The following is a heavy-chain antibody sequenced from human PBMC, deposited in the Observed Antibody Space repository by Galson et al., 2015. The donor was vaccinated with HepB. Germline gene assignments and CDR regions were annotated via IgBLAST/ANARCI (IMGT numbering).Heavy chain of an antibody. V-gene: IGHV1-2*02. J-gene: IGHJ5*02. Sequence: SVKVSCKASGYSLSDYYIHWVRQAPGQGLEWMGWINPNSGGTNFAQKFQDRVIMTRDTSISTAYMELISLRSDDTAVYYCARDWSGYYSGWLDPWGQGTLVTVSS. CDR3: ARDWSGYYSGWLDP. D-gene: IGHD3-3*01. CDR2: INPNSGGT. CDR1: GYSLSDYY.